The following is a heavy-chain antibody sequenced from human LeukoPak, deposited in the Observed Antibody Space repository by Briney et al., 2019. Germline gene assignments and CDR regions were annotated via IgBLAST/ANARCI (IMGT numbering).Heavy chain of an antibody. Sequence: GGSLRLSCAASGFTFSTYWMSWVRQAPGKGLEWVANINQDGSEKYYMDSVKGRFTISRDNAKNSLYLQMNSLRAEDTAVYYCARGDPDISFGVVGDAFDIWGQGTMVTVSS. D-gene: IGHD3-3*01. V-gene: IGHV3-7*01. J-gene: IGHJ3*02. CDR3: ARGDPDISFGVVGDAFDI. CDR2: INQDGSEK. CDR1: GFTFSTYW.